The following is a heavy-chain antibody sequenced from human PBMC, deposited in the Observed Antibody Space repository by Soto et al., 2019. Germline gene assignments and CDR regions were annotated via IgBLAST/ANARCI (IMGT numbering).Heavy chain of an antibody. CDR1: GYTLTSYN. D-gene: IGHD3-10*01. CDR3: ARVGSQYGSGNYVH. CDR2: MDPNSGDT. V-gene: IGHV1-8*02. Sequence: QVQLVQSGAVVKKPGASVKVSCKASGYTLTSYNINWVRQAPGQGLEWRGWMDPNSGDTGNTQKFQGRVTMTRDISRGTPYGELSNLRSEGTAVYYCARVGSQYGSGNYVHWGQGTLVTVSS. J-gene: IGHJ4*02.